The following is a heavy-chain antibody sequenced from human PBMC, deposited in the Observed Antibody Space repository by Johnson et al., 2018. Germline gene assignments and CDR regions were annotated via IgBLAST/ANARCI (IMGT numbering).Heavy chain of an antibody. J-gene: IGHJ1*01. CDR2: IWYDGRNK. CDR3: ARDLGGVADSEYFQH. Sequence: VQLVESGGGVVQPGRSLRLSCAASGFTFSSYGMHWVRQAPGKGLEWVAVIWYDGRNKYFADSVKGRFTISKENSKNTLYLQMNSLRAEDTAVDYWARDLGGVADSEYFQHWGQGTLVTVSS. D-gene: IGHD3-3*01. V-gene: IGHV3-33*01. CDR1: GFTFSSYG.